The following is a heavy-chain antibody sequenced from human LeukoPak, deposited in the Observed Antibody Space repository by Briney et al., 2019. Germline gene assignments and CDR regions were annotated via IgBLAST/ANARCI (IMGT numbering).Heavy chain of an antibody. Sequence: SETLSLTCAVYGGSFSGYYWSWIRQPPGKGLEWIGEINHSGSTNYNPSLKSRVTISVDTSKNQFSLKLSSVTAADTAVYYCARHYYDSSGYIPGAIPEATYYFDYWGQGTLVTVSS. CDR2: INHSGST. CDR1: GGSFSGYY. V-gene: IGHV4-34*01. D-gene: IGHD3-22*01. J-gene: IGHJ4*02. CDR3: ARHYYDSSGYIPGAIPEATYYFDY.